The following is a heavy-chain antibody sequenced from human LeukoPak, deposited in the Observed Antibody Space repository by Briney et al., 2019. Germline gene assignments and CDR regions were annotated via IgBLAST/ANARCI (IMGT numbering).Heavy chain of an antibody. Sequence: SETLSLTCTVSGGSISSYYWSWIRQPAGKGLEWIGRIYTSGSTNYNPSLKSRVTMSVDTSKNQFSLKLSSVTTADTAVYYCAREDPIAAAGTSYFDYWGQGTLVTVSS. D-gene: IGHD6-13*01. CDR2: IYTSGST. J-gene: IGHJ4*02. CDR1: GGSISSYY. V-gene: IGHV4-4*07. CDR3: AREDPIAAAGTSYFDY.